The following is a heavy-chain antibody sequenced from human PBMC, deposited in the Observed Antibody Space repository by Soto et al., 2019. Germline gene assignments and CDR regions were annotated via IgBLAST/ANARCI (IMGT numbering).Heavy chain of an antibody. J-gene: IGHJ4*02. Sequence: EVHLLESGGDLVRPGGSLRLSCVASGFDFYLYTMNWVRQAPGKGLEWVSGIYGNGAETFHADSVKGRFTISRDNTRNKVYLQMNSLRDEDTAVYYCAKDKPPDGIWDIDWWGQGTRVTVS. D-gene: IGHD1-20*01. CDR3: AKDKPPDGIWDIDW. CDR2: IYGNGAET. V-gene: IGHV3-23*01. CDR1: GFDFYLYT.